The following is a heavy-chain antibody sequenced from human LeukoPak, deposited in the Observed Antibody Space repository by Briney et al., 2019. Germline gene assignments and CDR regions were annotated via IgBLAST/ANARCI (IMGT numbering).Heavy chain of an antibody. CDR3: ARDSSSSSFDY. CDR1: GYTFTSYA. CDR2: INAGSGNT. J-gene: IGHJ4*02. V-gene: IGHV1-3*01. Sequence: ASVKVSCKASGYTFTSYAMHWVRQAPGQRLEWMGWINAGSGNTKYSQKFQGRVTITRDTSANTAYMELSSLRSEDTAVYYCARDSSSSSFDYWGQGTLVTVSS. D-gene: IGHD6-6*01.